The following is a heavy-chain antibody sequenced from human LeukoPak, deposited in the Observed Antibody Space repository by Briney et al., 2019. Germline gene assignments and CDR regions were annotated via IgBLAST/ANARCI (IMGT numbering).Heavy chain of an antibody. D-gene: IGHD2-8*01. J-gene: IGHJ4*02. CDR2: IYYSGST. Sequence: SETLSLTCTVSGGSISSYHWSWIRQPPGKGLEWIGYIYYSGSTNYNPSLKSRVTISVDTSKNQFSLKLSSVTAADTAVYYCAGGYCTNGVCPFDYWGQGTLVTVSS. CDR1: GGSISSYH. V-gene: IGHV4-59*01. CDR3: AGGYCTNGVCPFDY.